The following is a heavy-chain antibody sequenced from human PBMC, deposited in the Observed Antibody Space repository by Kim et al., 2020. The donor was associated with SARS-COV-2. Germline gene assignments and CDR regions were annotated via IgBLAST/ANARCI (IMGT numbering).Heavy chain of an antibody. CDR3: ARSYVSSGFSHRDPSYF. Sequence: SETLSLTCTVSGGSISSYYWSWIRQPPGKGLEWIGYIYYSGSTNYNPSLKSRVTISVDTSKNQFSPKLRSVTAADTAAPYCARSYVSSGFSHRDPSYF. CDR1: GGSISSYY. V-gene: IGHV4-59*08. J-gene: IGHJ4*01. D-gene: IGHD3-22*01. CDR2: IYYSGST.